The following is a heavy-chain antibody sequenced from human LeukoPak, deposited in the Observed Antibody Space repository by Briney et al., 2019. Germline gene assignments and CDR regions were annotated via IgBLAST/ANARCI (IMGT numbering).Heavy chain of an antibody. D-gene: IGHD2-15*01. CDR3: AKAPVTSCRGAFCYPFDC. J-gene: IGHJ4*02. Sequence: GGSLRLSCAASGFTLSIYAMSWVRQTPGKGLEWVAATSSSDAGTYHADSVRGRFTISRDNSKNTLYLQLNSLRAEDAAVYYCAKAPVTSCRGAFCYPFDCWGQGTLVTVSS. CDR2: TSSSDAGT. CDR1: GFTLSIYA. V-gene: IGHV3-23*01.